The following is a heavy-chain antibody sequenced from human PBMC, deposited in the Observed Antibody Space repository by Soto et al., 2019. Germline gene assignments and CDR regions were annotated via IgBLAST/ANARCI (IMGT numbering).Heavy chain of an antibody. D-gene: IGHD2-15*01. V-gene: IGHV4-31*03. CDR1: GASISYGAFY. CDR3: ARDKDHYFDY. J-gene: IGHJ4*02. CDR2: IYYSGST. Sequence: SETLSLTCTVSGASISYGAFYWSWFRQHPGKGLEWIGYIYYSGSTDYNPSLKSRLSISRDTSKNQFSLTLSSVTAADTAVYYCARDKDHYFDYWGQGILVTVSS.